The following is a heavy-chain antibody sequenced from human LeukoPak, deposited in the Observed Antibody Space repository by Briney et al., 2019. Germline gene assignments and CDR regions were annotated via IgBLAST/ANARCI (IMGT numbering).Heavy chain of an antibody. Sequence: GGSLRLSCAASEFTFSSYAMSWVRQAPGKGLEWVSAISGSGGSTYYADSVKGRFTISRDNSKNTLYLQMNSLRAEDTAVYYCAKDHIGGEVLLWFGDWGQGTLVTVSS. D-gene: IGHD3-10*01. CDR2: ISGSGGST. CDR1: EFTFSSYA. CDR3: AKDHIGGEVLLWFGD. J-gene: IGHJ4*02. V-gene: IGHV3-23*01.